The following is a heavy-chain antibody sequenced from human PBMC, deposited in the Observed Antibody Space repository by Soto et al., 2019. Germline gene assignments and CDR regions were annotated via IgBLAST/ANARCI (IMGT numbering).Heavy chain of an antibody. V-gene: IGHV4-59*01. CDR3: ARDVGGTVTLEAAFDF. Sequence: QVQLLASGPGLVKPSETLSLTCTVSGNSISDYYWSWIRQPPGKGLEWIGYIYYNGNTNYNPSLTRRVTMSVDTSKNQFSLRLSSVTAADTALYYCARDVGGTVTLEAAFDFGGQGTMVTVS. CDR2: IYYNGNT. CDR1: GNSISDYY. D-gene: IGHD4-17*01. J-gene: IGHJ3*01.